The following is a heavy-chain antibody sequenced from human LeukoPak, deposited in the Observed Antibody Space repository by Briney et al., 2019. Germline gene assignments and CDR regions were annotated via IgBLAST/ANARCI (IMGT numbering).Heavy chain of an antibody. CDR1: GFTFNRDW. D-gene: IGHD6-19*01. J-gene: IGHJ4*02. CDR3: ATKEPSTSGWSY. CDR2: IKEDGSEK. V-gene: IGHV3-7*01. Sequence: GGSLRLSCAASGFTFNRDWTAWVRQAPGKGLEWVANIKEDGSEKNYVDSVKDRFTISRDNAVNSVYLQMNDLRAEDTGVYYCATKEPSTSGWSYWGQGTLVTVSS.